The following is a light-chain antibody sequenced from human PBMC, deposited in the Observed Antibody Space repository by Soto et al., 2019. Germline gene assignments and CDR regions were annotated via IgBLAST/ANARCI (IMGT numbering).Light chain of an antibody. J-gene: IGKJ4*01. V-gene: IGKV3-11*01. CDR1: QSVSSY. Sequence: EIVLTQSPATLSLSPGERATLSCRASQSVSSYLAWYQQKPGQAPRLLLYDASNRATGIPARFSGSGSGTDFTLTISSLKPEDFAVYYCQQRSNWPPGLTFGGGTKVEIK. CDR3: QQRSNWPPGLT. CDR2: DAS.